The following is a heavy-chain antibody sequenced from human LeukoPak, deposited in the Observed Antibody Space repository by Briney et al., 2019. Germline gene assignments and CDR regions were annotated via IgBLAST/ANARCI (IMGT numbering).Heavy chain of an antibody. CDR3: GRVDYILDY. Sequence: PPETPSLTCTVSRYSISSGYHWAWIRQPPGKGLEWIGSIYRSGSAYYNPSLKSRVTISVDTTKSQFSLRVTSVTAADTAVYYCGRVDYILDYWGQGTLVTVSS. CDR1: RYSISSGYH. J-gene: IGHJ4*02. CDR2: IYRSGSA. V-gene: IGHV4-38-2*02. D-gene: IGHD4-11*01.